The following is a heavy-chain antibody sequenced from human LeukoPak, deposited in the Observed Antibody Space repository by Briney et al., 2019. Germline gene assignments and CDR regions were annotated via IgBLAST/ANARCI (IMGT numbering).Heavy chain of an antibody. Sequence: GGSLSLSCAASGFTFSSYAMHWVRQAPGKGLEWVANINQDGSEKRYVDSAKGRSTISRDNAENLLYLQMNNLRAEDTAVYYCAREGGSGWYSGWFDPWGQGTLVTVSS. CDR2: INQDGSEK. V-gene: IGHV3-7*03. D-gene: IGHD6-19*01. CDR3: AREGGSGWYSGWFDP. CDR1: GFTFSSYA. J-gene: IGHJ5*02.